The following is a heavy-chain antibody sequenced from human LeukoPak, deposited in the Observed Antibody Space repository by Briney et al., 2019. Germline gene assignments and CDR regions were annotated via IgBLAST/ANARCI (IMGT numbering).Heavy chain of an antibody. CDR1: GYTFTSYG. Sequence: PWASVKVSCKASGYTFTSYGISWVRQAPGQGLEWMGWISAYNGNTNYAQKLQGRVTMTTDTSTSTAYMELRSLRSDDTAVYYCARVYMATDPGGDAFDIWGQGTMVTVSS. CDR3: ARVYMATDPGGDAFDI. D-gene: IGHD5-24*01. V-gene: IGHV1-18*01. J-gene: IGHJ3*02. CDR2: ISAYNGNT.